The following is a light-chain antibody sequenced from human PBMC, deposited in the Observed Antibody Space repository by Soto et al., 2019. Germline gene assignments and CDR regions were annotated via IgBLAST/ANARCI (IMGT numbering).Light chain of an antibody. CDR1: QGISSY. V-gene: IGKV1-8*01. Sequence: IQMTQSPSTLSASTGDRVTITCRASQGISSYLAWYQQKPGKAPKLLIYAASTLQSGVPSRFSGSGSGTDFTLTISCLQSEDFATYYCQQYYSYPLTFGGGTKVEIK. CDR3: QQYYSYPLT. CDR2: AAS. J-gene: IGKJ4*01.